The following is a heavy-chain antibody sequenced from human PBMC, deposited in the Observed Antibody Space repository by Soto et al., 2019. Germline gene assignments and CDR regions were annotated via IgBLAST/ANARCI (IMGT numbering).Heavy chain of an antibody. J-gene: IGHJ6*02. CDR1: GDSVSSNSAA. Sequence: SQTLSLTCAISGDSVSSNSAAWNWIRQSPSRGLERLGRTYYRSKWYNDYAVSVKSRITINPDTSKNQFSLQLNSVTPEDMAVYYCARYSSSPNYYYYGMDVWGQGTTVTVSS. D-gene: IGHD6-6*01. V-gene: IGHV6-1*01. CDR2: TYYRSKWYN. CDR3: ARYSSSPNYYYYGMDV.